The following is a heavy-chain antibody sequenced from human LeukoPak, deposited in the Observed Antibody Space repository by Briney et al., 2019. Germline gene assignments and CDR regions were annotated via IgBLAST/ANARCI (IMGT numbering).Heavy chain of an antibody. D-gene: IGHD6-13*01. CDR1: GGSISSSSYY. CDR2: IYYSGST. V-gene: IGHV4-39*07. Sequence: PSETLSLTCTVSGGSISSSSYYWGWIRQPPGKGLEWIGSIYYSGSTYYNPSLKSRVAISVDTSKNQFSLKLSSVTAADTAVYYCARVCGKVGWDRRYSSSWYGYWGQGTLVTVSS. J-gene: IGHJ4*02. CDR3: ARVCGKVGWDRRYSSSWYGY.